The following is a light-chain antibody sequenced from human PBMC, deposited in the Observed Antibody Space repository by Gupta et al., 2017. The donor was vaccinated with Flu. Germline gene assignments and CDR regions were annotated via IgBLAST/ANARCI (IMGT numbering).Light chain of an antibody. V-gene: IGLV1-51*01. Sequence: KVTISSTGSRANCGDKYVSWYQHIPGTAPKLLIFKTDKRPSVIPDRFSGSKSGTSAALDITGLQADDEADYYCGTWDSSLNTWLFGGGTQLTVL. CDR3: GTWDSSLNTWL. J-gene: IGLJ2*01. CDR1: RANCGDKY. CDR2: KTD.